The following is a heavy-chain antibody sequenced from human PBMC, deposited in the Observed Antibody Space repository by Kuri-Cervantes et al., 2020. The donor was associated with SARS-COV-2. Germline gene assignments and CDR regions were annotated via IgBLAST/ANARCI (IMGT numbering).Heavy chain of an antibody. J-gene: IGHJ3*02. CDR2: ISTYNGNT. V-gene: IGHV1-18*01. CDR1: GYTFTTYG. CDR3: ARDNGSWDIVVVVALDI. Sequence: ASVKVSCKASGYTFTTYGISWVRQAPGRGLEWMGWISTYNGNTNYAQILQGRVTMTTDTSTSTAYMELRSLRSEDTAVYYCARDNGSWDIVVVVALDIWGQGTMVTVSS. D-gene: IGHD2-15*01.